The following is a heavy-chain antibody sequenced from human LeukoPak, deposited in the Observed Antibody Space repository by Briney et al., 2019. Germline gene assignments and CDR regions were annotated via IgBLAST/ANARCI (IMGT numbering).Heavy chain of an antibody. CDR3: ARGASGYYRQDWFDP. V-gene: IGHV4-34*01. Sequence: SETLSLTCAVYGGSFSGYYWSWIRQPPGKGLEWIGEINHSGSNNYNPSLKSRVTISVDTSKNQFSLKLSSVTAADTAVYYCARGASGYYRQDWFDPWGQGTLVTVSS. CDR2: INHSGSN. J-gene: IGHJ5*02. D-gene: IGHD3-22*01. CDR1: GGSFSGYY.